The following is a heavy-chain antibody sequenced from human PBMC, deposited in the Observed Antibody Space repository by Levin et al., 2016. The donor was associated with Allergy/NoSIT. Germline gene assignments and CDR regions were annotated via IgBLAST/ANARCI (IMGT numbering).Heavy chain of an antibody. J-gene: IGHJ6*02. CDR3: RQYYYYGMDV. CDR2: TRNKANSYTT. Sequence: WIRQPPGKGLEWVGRTRNKANSYTTEYAASVKGRFTISRDDSKNSLYLQMNSLKTEDTAVYYCRQYYYYGMDVWGQGTTVTVSS. V-gene: IGHV3-72*01.